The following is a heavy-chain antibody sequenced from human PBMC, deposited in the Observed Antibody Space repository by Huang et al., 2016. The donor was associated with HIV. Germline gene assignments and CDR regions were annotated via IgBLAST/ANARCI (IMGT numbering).Heavy chain of an antibody. CDR1: GFSCRTYG. V-gene: IGHV3-30*18. CDR3: AKDGADEEWDIDY. D-gene: IGHD1-26*01. Sequence: VQLVESGGGVVQPGRSLRLACAASGFSCRTYGVHWVRQARGKGLERVAFISYDGSNKDYAHSVKGRCTISRDTAENKVYLQMNSLRHEDTAVYYCAKDGADEEWDIDYWGQGTLVTVSS. CDR2: ISYDGSNK. J-gene: IGHJ4*02.